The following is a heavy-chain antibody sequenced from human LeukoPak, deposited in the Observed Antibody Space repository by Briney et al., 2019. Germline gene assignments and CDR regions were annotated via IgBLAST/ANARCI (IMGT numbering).Heavy chain of an antibody. CDR2: IIPIFGIA. CDR1: GGTFSSYA. D-gene: IGHD5-18*01. Sequence: SVKVSCKASGGTFSSYAISWVRQAHGQGLEWMGRIIPIFGIANYAQKFQGRVTITADKSTSTAYMELSSLRSEDTAVYYCARVPDTAMVTYYGMDVWGQGTTVTVSS. CDR3: ARVPDTAMVTYYGMDV. V-gene: IGHV1-69*04. J-gene: IGHJ6*02.